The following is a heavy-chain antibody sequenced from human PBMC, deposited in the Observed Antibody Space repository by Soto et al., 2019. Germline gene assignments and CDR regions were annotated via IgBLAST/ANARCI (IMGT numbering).Heavy chain of an antibody. Sequence: GESLKISCKGSGYSFTSYWIGWVRQMPGKGLEWMGIIYPGDSDTRYSPSFQGQVTISADKSISTAYLQWSSLKASDTAMYYCARPLDPLGYCSGGSCYQNDYWGQGTLVTVSS. CDR1: GYSFTSYW. CDR2: IYPGDSDT. D-gene: IGHD2-15*01. V-gene: IGHV5-51*01. CDR3: ARPLDPLGYCSGGSCYQNDY. J-gene: IGHJ4*02.